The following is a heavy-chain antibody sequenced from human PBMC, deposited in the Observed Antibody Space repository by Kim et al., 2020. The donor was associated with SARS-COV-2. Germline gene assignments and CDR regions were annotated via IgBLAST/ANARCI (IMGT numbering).Heavy chain of an antibody. V-gene: IGHV4-34*01. CDR1: GGSFSGYY. D-gene: IGHD3-22*01. Sequence: SETLSLTCAVYGGSFSGYYWSWIRQPPGKGLEWIGEINHSGSTNYNPSLKSRVTISVDTSKNQFSLKLSSVTAADTAVYYCARCSSGYPDYWGQGTLVTVSS. J-gene: IGHJ4*02. CDR2: INHSGST. CDR3: ARCSSGYPDY.